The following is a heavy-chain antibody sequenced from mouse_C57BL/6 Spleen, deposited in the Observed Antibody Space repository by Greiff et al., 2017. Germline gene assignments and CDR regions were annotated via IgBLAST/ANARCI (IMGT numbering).Heavy chain of an antibody. Sequence: QVQLQQSGAELVKPGASVKLSCKASGYTFTSYWMHWVKQRPGQGLEWIGMIHPNSGSTNYNEKFKSKATLTVDKSSSTAYMQLSSLTSEDSAVYYCARSDGYAMDYWGQGTSVTVSS. V-gene: IGHV1-64*01. CDR2: IHPNSGST. CDR1: GYTFTSYW. J-gene: IGHJ4*01. D-gene: IGHD2-3*01. CDR3: ARSDGYAMDY.